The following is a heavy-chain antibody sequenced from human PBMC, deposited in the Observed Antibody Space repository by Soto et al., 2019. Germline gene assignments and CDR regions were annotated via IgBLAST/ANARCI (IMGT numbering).Heavy chain of an antibody. Sequence: SVKVSCKASGGTFSSYAISWVRQAPGQGLEWMGGIIPIFGTANYAQKFQGRVTITADESTSTAYMELSSLRSEDTAVYYCARRDITGTLGLGWFDPWGQGTLVTVSS. V-gene: IGHV1-69*13. D-gene: IGHD1-7*01. J-gene: IGHJ5*02. CDR2: IIPIFGTA. CDR3: ARRDITGTLGLGWFDP. CDR1: GGTFSSYA.